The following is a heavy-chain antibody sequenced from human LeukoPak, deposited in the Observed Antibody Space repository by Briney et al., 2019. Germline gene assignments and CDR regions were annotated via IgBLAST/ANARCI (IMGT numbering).Heavy chain of an antibody. CDR3: AKVTGFWSDFDY. V-gene: IGHV3-30-3*01. J-gene: IGHJ4*02. D-gene: IGHD3-3*01. CDR2: ISYDGSNK. CDR1: GFTFSSYA. Sequence: GGSLRLSCAASGFTFSSYAMHWVRQAPGKGLEWVAVISYDGSNKYYADSVKGRFTISRDNSKNTLYLQMNSLRAEDTAVYYCAKVTGFWSDFDYWGQGTLVTVSS.